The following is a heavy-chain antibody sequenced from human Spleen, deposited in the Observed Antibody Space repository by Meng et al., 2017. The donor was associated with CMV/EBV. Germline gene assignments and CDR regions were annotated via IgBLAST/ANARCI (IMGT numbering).Heavy chain of an antibody. CDR2: ITTTGVGT. V-gene: IGHV3-64*02. CDR3: ARKGPSIGASYDY. J-gene: IGHJ4*02. Sequence: ASGFIFSRYTMHWVRQAPGKGLEYVSAITTTGVGTYYTESVKGRFTISRDNSKNTLFLQMGSLRTDDMAVYYCARKGPSIGASYDYWGQGTLVTVSS. CDR1: GFIFSRYT. D-gene: IGHD3-10*01.